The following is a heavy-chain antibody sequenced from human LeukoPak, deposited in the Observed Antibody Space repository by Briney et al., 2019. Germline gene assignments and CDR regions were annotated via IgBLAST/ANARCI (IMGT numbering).Heavy chain of an antibody. J-gene: IGHJ4*02. CDR3: AKDQTYSSGSFY. CDR1: GFTFSSSW. D-gene: IGHD6-19*01. Sequence: GGSLRLSCVASGFTFSSSWMSWVRQAPGKGLEWVANIKQDGSEKSYVESVRGRFTISRDNAKNSLYLQLNSLRAEDTAVYYCAKDQTYSSGSFYWGQGTLVTVSS. CDR2: IKQDGSEK. V-gene: IGHV3-7*03.